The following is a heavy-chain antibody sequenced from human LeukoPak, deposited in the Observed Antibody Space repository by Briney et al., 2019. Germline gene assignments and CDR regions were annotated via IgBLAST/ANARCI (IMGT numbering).Heavy chain of an antibody. CDR3: ARGSHSAAAGLDAFDI. J-gene: IGHJ3*02. CDR1: GYTFTSYD. D-gene: IGHD6-13*01. V-gene: IGHV1-8*01. CDR2: MNPNSGNT. Sequence: GASVKVSCKASGYTFTSYDINWVRQATGQGLEWMGWMNPNSGNTGYAQKFQGRVTMTRNTSISTAYMELSSLRSEDTAVYYCARGSHSAAAGLDAFDIWGQGTMVTVSS.